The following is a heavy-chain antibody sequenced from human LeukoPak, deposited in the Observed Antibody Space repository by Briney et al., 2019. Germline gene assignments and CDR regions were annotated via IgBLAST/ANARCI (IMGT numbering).Heavy chain of an antibody. CDR3: ARGAEYCSGGSCYYFDY. CDR1: GYTLTSYA. J-gene: IGHJ4*02. D-gene: IGHD2-15*01. CDR2: INAGNGNT. V-gene: IGHV1-3*01. Sequence: ASVKVSCKASGYTLTSYAMHWVRQAPGQRLEWMGWINAGNGNTKYSQKFQGRVTITRDTSASTAYMELSSLRSEDTAVYYCARGAEYCSGGSCYYFDYWGQGTLVTVSS.